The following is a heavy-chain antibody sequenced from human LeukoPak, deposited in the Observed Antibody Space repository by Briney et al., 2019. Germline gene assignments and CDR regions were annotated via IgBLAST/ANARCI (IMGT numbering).Heavy chain of an antibody. CDR1: GFTFSSYS. CDR2: ISSSSSYI. Sequence: GGSLRLSCAASGFTFSSYSMNWVRQAPGKGLEWVSSISSSSSYIYYADSVKGRFTISRDNAKNSLYLQMNSLRAEDMAVYYCARLGGRGLTMVTDWGQGTLVTVSS. D-gene: IGHD4/OR15-4a*01. J-gene: IGHJ4*02. V-gene: IGHV3-21*01. CDR3: ARLGGRGLTMVTD.